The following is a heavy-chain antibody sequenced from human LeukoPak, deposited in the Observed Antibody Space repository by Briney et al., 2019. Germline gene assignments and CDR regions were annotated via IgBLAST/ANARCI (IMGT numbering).Heavy chain of an antibody. CDR2: INPNSGDT. CDR1: GYTFTGYY. Sequence: ASVKVSCKASGYTFTGYYIHWVRQAPGQGLEWMAWINPNSGDTNYAHKSQGRVTMTRDTSITTAYMELSRLRSDDTAVYYCARVSGYNFDYWGQGTLVTVSS. V-gene: IGHV1-2*02. CDR3: ARVSGYNFDY. D-gene: IGHD5-18*01. J-gene: IGHJ4*02.